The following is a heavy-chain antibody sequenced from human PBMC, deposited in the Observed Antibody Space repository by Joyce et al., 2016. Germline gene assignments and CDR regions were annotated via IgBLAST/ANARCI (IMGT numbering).Heavy chain of an antibody. CDR3: ATLRSGYSSSSSMFDY. Sequence: EVQLVESGGGLVQPGGSLRLSCVVSGFTVTSKYISWVRQAPGKGLEWVSVLYTAGTTFYAASVKGRFTISRHSSRSTVYLQLDSLRTEDTAVYYCATLRSGYSSSSSMFDYWGQGTLVTVSS. D-gene: IGHD5-18*01. J-gene: IGHJ4*02. CDR2: LYTAGTT. CDR1: GFTVTSKY. V-gene: IGHV3-53*04.